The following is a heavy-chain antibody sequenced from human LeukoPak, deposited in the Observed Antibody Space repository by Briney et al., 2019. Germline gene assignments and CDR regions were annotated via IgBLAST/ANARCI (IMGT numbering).Heavy chain of an antibody. Sequence: PGGSLRLSCAASGFTFSNAWMSWVRQAPGKGLEWVGRIKSNTDGGTTDYAAPVKGRFTISRDDSKNTLYLQMNSLKTEDTAVYYCTTDYYGSGSYPDAFDIWGRGTMVTVSS. D-gene: IGHD3-10*01. CDR3: TTDYYGSGSYPDAFDI. J-gene: IGHJ3*02. V-gene: IGHV3-15*01. CDR2: IKSNTDGGTT. CDR1: GFTFSNAW.